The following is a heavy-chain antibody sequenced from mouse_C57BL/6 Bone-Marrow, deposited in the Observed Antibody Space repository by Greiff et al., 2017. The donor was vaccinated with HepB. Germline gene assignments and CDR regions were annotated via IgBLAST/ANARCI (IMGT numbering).Heavy chain of an antibody. V-gene: IGHV1-72*01. CDR2: IDPNSGGT. D-gene: IGHD1-1*01. CDR1: GYTFTSYW. CDR3: ARLFFTTVVATRD. J-gene: IGHJ2*01. Sequence: VQLQQPGAELVKPGASVKLSCKASGYTFTSYWMHWVKQRPGRGLEWIGRIDPNSGGTKYNEKFKSKATLTVDKPSSTAYMQLSSLTSEDSAVYYGARLFFTTVVATRDWGQGTTLTVSS.